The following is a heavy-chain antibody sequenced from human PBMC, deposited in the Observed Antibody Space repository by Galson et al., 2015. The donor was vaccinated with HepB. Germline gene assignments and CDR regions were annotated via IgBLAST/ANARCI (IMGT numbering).Heavy chain of an antibody. J-gene: IGHJ6*03. CDR3: ATAERDYYYYYMDV. V-gene: IGHV1-24*01. CDR1: GYTLTELS. Sequence: SVKVSCKVSGYTLTELSMNWVRQAPGKGLEWMGGFDPEDGETIYAQKSQGRVTMTEDTSTDTAYMELSSLRSEDTAVYYCATAERDYYYYYMDVWGKGTTVTVSS. CDR2: FDPEDGET. D-gene: IGHD1-1*01.